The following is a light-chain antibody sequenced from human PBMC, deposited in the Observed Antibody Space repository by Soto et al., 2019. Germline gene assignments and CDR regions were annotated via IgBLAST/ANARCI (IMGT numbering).Light chain of an antibody. CDR2: LNSDGSH. CDR1: SGHSSYA. Sequence: QPVLTQSPSASASLGASVKLTCTLSSGHSSYAIAWHQQQPEKGPRYLMKLNSDGSHSKGDGIPDRFSGSSSGAERYLTISCLQSEEEADYYCQTWGSGIQVFGTGTKVTVL. CDR3: QTWGSGIQV. J-gene: IGLJ1*01. V-gene: IGLV4-69*01.